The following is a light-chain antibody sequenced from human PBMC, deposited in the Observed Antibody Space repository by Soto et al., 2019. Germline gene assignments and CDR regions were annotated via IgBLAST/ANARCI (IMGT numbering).Light chain of an antibody. CDR2: AAS. Sequence: DIQMTQSPSSLSASVGDRVTITCRASQSISTYLNWYQQKPGKVPKLLIYAASSLQSGVPSRFSGSGSGTDFTLTISSLKPEDFATYYCKQNHTKFTFGGGTKVDIK. J-gene: IGKJ4*01. CDR3: KQNHTKFT. CDR1: QSISTY. V-gene: IGKV1-39*01.